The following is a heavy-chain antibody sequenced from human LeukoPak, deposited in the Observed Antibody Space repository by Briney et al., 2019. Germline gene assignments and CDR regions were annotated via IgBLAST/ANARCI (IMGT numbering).Heavy chain of an antibody. CDR2: ISAYNGNT. Sequence: GASVKVSCKASGYAFNVHGITWVRQAPGQGLEWMGWISAYNGNTNYAQKLQGRVTMTTDTSTSTAYMELRSLRSDDTAVYYCARDPQLDGGYWGQGTLVTVSS. J-gene: IGHJ4*02. V-gene: IGHV1-18*01. CDR1: GYAFNVHG. CDR3: ARDPQLDGGY. D-gene: IGHD6-13*01.